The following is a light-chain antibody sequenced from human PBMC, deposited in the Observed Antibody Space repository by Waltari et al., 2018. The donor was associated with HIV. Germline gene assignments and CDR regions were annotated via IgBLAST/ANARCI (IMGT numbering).Light chain of an antibody. CDR3: QSYDSSLSVWV. V-gene: IGLV1-40*01. CDR2: GNS. J-gene: IGLJ3*02. CDR1: SSNIGAGYA. Sequence: QSVLTQPPSVSGAPGQRVTISCPGSSSNIGAGYAVHWYQQLPGTAPKLLIYGNSNRPSGVPDRFSGSKSGTSASLAITGLQAEDEADYYCQSYDSSLSVWVFGGGTKLTVL.